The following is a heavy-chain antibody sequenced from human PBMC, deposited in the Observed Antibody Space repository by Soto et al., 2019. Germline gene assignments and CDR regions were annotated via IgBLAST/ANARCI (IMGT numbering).Heavy chain of an antibody. D-gene: IGHD6-13*01. CDR1: GFSLSNAGLG. J-gene: IGHJ5*02. Sequence: QVTVKESGPVLVKPTETLTLTCTVSGFSLSNAGLGVSWIRQPPGKALEWLAHIFSNDEKSYSTSLKSRLTISKHTSTSQVVLIMTNMDPVDTATYYCASTYSTSWYWFDPWGQGTLVTVSS. CDR2: IFSNDEK. V-gene: IGHV2-26*04. CDR3: ASTYSTSWYWFDP.